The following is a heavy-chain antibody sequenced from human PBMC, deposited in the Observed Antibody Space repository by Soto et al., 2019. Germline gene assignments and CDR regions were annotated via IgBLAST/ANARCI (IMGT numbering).Heavy chain of an antibody. Sequence: EVQLVEAGGGLVKPGGSLRLSCAASGFTVSSNYMSWVRQAPGKGLEWVSVIYSGGSTYYADSVKGRFTISRDNSKTTLYLQMNSLRAEDTAGYYCARDRIPTGMDVWGQGTTVTGSS. V-gene: IGHV3-66*01. CDR3: ARDRIPTGMDV. J-gene: IGHJ6*02. CDR2: IYSGGST. CDR1: GFTVSSNY.